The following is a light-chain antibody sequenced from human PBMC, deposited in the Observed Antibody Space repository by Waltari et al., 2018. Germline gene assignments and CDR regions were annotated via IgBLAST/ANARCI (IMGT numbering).Light chain of an antibody. CDR1: QIGSKN. CDR3: QVWDSGSNHYV. V-gene: IGLV3-21*02. Sequence: SYELTQPPSVSVAPGQTARITCDGVQIGSKNVHWYQHKPGQAPVLVVYDDGDRPSGIPERFSGSNSGNTAALTISRVDAGDEAEYYCQVWDSGSNHYVFGTVTKVTVL. J-gene: IGLJ1*01. CDR2: DDG.